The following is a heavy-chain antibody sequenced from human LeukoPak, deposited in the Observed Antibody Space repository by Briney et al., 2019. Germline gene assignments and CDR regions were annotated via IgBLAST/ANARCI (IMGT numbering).Heavy chain of an antibody. CDR3: TRTTTTADWYFDL. Sequence: GGSLRLSCAVSGFTFSNYWMYWVRQAPGKRLVWVARINSDGSSTTYADSVEGQFTISRDNTKSMLHLQMHSLRVDDSAVYFCTRTTTTADWYFDLWGRGTLVTVSS. D-gene: IGHD1-1*01. V-gene: IGHV3-74*01. CDR2: INSDGSST. J-gene: IGHJ2*01. CDR1: GFTFSNYW.